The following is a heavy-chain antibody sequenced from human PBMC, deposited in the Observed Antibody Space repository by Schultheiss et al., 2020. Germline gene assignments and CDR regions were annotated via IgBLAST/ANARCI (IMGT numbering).Heavy chain of an antibody. CDR2: ISGSGGST. J-gene: IGHJ6*02. Sequence: GGSLRLSCAASGFTFSSYAMSWVRQAPGKGLEWVSAISGSGGSTYYADSVKGRFTISRDNSKNSLYLQMNSLRAEDTALYYCAKDSGRLQIGYYYYGMDVWGLGTTGTVS. V-gene: IGHV3-23*01. D-gene: IGHD3-10*01. CDR3: AKDSGRLQIGYYYYGMDV. CDR1: GFTFSSYA.